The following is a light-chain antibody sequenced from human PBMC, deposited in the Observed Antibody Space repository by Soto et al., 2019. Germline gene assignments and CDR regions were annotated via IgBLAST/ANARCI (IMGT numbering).Light chain of an antibody. CDR2: QTS. V-gene: IGKV3-11*01. Sequence: EIVLTQSPGTLSLSPGERATLSCGASQYINTRLAWYQHRPGQAPRLLIYQTSLRAAGIPARFSASGSGTDFTLTISDVQPEDFALYYCHQRQSWPRTFGQGTKVDI. J-gene: IGKJ1*01. CDR1: QYINTR. CDR3: HQRQSWPRT.